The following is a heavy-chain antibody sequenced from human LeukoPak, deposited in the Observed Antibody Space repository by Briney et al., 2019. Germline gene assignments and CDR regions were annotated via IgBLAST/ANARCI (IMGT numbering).Heavy chain of an antibody. Sequence: ASVKVSCKASGYTFSSYGVIWVRQAPGQGLEWMGYISSNNGNTNYAPNLQDRVTMTTATSTSTAYMELRSLRSDDTAVYYCARAGLTWWDLPDYWGQGTLVTVSS. CDR3: ARAGLTWWDLPDY. D-gene: IGHD2-15*01. V-gene: IGHV1-18*01. J-gene: IGHJ4*02. CDR2: ISSNNGNT. CDR1: GYTFSSYG.